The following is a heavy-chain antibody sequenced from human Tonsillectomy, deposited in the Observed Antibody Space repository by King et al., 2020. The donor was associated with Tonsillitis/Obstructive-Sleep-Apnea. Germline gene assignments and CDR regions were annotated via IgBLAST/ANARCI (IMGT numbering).Heavy chain of an antibody. CDR2: IYYSGST. Sequence: QLQESGPGLVKPSETLSLTCTVSGGSISSYYWSWIRQPPGKGLEWIGYIYYSGSTNYNPSLKSRVTISVDTSKNQFSLKLSSVTAADTAVYYCARARRSCSYFDYWGQGTLVTVSS. D-gene: IGHD2-15*01. V-gene: IGHV4-59*01. CDR1: GGSISSYY. J-gene: IGHJ4*02. CDR3: ARARRSCSYFDY.